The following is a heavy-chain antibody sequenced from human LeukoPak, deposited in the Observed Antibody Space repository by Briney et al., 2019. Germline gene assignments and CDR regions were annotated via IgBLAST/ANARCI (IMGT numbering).Heavy chain of an antibody. CDR1: GGSFSGYY. V-gene: IGHV4-34*01. D-gene: IGHD2-2*01. J-gene: IGHJ5*02. Sequence: SETLSLTCAVYGGSFSGYYWSWIRQPPGKGLEWIGEINHSGSTNYNPSLKSRVTISVDTSKNQFSLKLSSVTAADTAVYYCARGERYCRSTSCQGGWFDPWGQGTLVTVSS. CDR3: ARGERYCRSTSCQGGWFDP. CDR2: INHSGST.